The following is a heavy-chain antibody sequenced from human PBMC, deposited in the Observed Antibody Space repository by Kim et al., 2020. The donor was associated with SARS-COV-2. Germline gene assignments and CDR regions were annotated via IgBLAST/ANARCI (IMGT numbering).Heavy chain of an antibody. V-gene: IGHV3-21*06. CDR3: ARGRFVSGGSCYSDY. J-gene: IGHJ4*02. D-gene: IGHD2-15*01. CDR1: GFTFSSYT. Sequence: GGSLRLSCAASGFTFSSYTMNWVRQAPGKGLEWVSSISCTSTYIYYGDSVKGRFTISRDNAKNSLYLQMNSLRAEDTAVYYCARGRFVSGGSCYSDYWGQGTLVTVPS. CDR2: ISCTSTYI.